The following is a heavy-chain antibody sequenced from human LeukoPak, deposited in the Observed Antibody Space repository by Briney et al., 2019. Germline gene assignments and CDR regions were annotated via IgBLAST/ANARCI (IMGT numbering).Heavy chain of an antibody. V-gene: IGHV3-21*04. CDR3: AREGDDFWSGPADY. CDR1: GFTFSSYS. CDR2: ISSSSSYI. J-gene: IGHJ4*02. D-gene: IGHD3-3*01. Sequence: GGSLRLSCAASGFTFSSYSMNWVRQAPGKGLEWVSLISSSSSYIYYADSVKGRFTISRDNAKNSLYLQMNSLRAEDTALYYCAREGDDFWSGPADYWGQGTLVTVSS.